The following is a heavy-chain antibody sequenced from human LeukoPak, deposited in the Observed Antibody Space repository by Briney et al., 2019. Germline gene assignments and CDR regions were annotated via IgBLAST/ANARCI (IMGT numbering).Heavy chain of an antibody. J-gene: IGHJ4*02. CDR1: GGSISSYY. D-gene: IGHD4-17*01. CDR2: IYYSGST. Sequence: SETLSLTCTVSGGSISSYYWSWIRQPPGKGLEGIGYIYYSGSTNYNPSLKSRVTISVDTSKNQFSLKLSSVTAADTAVYYCARRDYGDYVLDYWGQGTLVTVSS. CDR3: ARRDYGDYVLDY. V-gene: IGHV4-59*01.